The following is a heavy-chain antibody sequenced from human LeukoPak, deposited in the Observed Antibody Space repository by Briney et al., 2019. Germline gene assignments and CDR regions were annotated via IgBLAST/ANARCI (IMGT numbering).Heavy chain of an antibody. V-gene: IGHV1-2*02. Sequence: GASVKVSCTASGYTFTGYYMHWVRQAPGQGLEWMGWINPNSGGTNYAQKFQGRVTMTRDTSISTAYMELSRLRSDDTAVYYCARDDSSSTGWFDPWGQGTLVTVSS. D-gene: IGHD6-6*01. CDR3: ARDDSSSTGWFDP. CDR1: GYTFTGYY. CDR2: INPNSGGT. J-gene: IGHJ5*02.